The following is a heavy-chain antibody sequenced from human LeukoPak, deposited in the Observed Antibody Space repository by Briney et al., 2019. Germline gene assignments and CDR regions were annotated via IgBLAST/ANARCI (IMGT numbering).Heavy chain of an antibody. V-gene: IGHV4-34*01. CDR3: AIRLTTSRSATATTWFDP. Sequence: SETLSLTCAVYGESFDGFYWNWIRQSPGKRLEWLGEVNYSGGTDYNPALESRIAISADASKRQFSLKLTSVTAADTAVYYCAIRLTTSRSATATTWFDPWGQGTLVSVSS. D-gene: IGHD1-1*01. CDR2: VNYSGGT. CDR1: GESFDGFY. J-gene: IGHJ5*02.